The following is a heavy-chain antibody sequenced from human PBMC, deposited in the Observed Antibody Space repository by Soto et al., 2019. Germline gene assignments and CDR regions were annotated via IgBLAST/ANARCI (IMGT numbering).Heavy chain of an antibody. CDR1: GYTFTSYA. J-gene: IGHJ4*02. V-gene: IGHV1-3*01. Sequence: QVQLVQSGAEVKKPGASVKVSCKASGYTFTSYAMHWVRQAPGQRLEWMGWINAGNGNTKYSQKFQGRVTITRDTSASTADMELSSLRSEDTAVYYCASTSIAASPRAAAFDYWGQGTLVTVSS. D-gene: IGHD6-6*01. CDR3: ASTSIAASPRAAAFDY. CDR2: INAGNGNT.